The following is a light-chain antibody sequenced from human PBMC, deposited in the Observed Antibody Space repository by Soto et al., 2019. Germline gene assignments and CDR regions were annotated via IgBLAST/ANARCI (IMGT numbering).Light chain of an antibody. V-gene: IGKV3-15*01. J-gene: IGKJ2*01. Sequence: EVVMTQLPATLSVSPGERVSLSCRASQSVADKLAWYQQKPGQAPRLLIYAASSRAAGIPTRFSGSGSGTDYTLTISSLQPEDFAVYYCKQYDDWPPFTFGQGTRLDI. CDR2: AAS. CDR1: QSVADK. CDR3: KQYDDWPPFT.